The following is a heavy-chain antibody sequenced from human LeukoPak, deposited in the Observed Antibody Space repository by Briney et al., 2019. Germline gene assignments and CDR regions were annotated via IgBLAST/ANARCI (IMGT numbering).Heavy chain of an antibody. CDR2: IKQDGSEK. CDR1: GFIFNNYW. J-gene: IGHJ6*02. V-gene: IGHV3-7*01. Sequence: GGSLRLSCAASGFIFNNYWMQWVRQAPGKGLEWVANIKQDGSEKCYVDSVKGRFTISRDNAKNSLYLQMNSLRAEDTAVYYCARDRWELLSNSYHYCGLDVWGQGTTVTVSS. D-gene: IGHD2-15*01. CDR3: ARDRWELLSNSYHYCGLDV.